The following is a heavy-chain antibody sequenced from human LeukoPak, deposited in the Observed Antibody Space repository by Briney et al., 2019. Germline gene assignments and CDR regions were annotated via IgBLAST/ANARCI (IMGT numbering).Heavy chain of an antibody. CDR3: AKEEIRELSPGPYYFDY. CDR2: ISAYNGNT. V-gene: IGHV1-18*04. D-gene: IGHD1-26*01. J-gene: IGHJ4*02. Sequence: ASVKVSCKASGYTFTGYYMHWVRQAPGQGLEWMGWISAYNGNTNYAQKLQGRVTMTTDTSTSTAYMELRSLRSDDTAVYYCAKEEIRELSPGPYYFDYWGQGTLVTVSS. CDR1: GYTFTGYY.